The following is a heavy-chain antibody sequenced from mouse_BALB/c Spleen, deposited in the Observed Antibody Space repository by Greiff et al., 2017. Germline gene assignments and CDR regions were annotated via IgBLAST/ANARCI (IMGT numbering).Heavy chain of an antibody. J-gene: IGHJ1*01. CDR1: GFTFSSFG. Sequence: EVQRVESGGGLVQPGGSRKLSCAASGFTFSSFGMHWVRQAPEKGLEWVAYISSGSSTIYYADTVKGRFTISRDNPKNTLFLQMTSLRSEDTAMYYCARSPHYYGSSYDWYFDVWGAGTTVTVSS. CDR2: ISSGSSTI. V-gene: IGHV5-17*02. CDR3: ARSPHYYGSSYDWYFDV. D-gene: IGHD1-1*01.